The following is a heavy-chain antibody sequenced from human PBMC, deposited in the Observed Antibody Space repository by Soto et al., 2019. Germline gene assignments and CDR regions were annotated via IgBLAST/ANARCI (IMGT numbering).Heavy chain of an antibody. V-gene: IGHV4-59*08. CDR3: VRQGIDYLHGLVDV. Sequence: QVQLQQSGPRLVKPSETLSLTCTVSSGPDRSHNWGWIRQPPGRGLEWIGYVYYTGDTAYNPSLRGRDTISADTSTNDIALTLNSVTAADTDVYYCVRQGIDYLHGLVDVWGQGTTVSVSS. CDR2: VYYTGDT. J-gene: IGHJ6*02. D-gene: IGHD4-17*01. CDR1: SGPDRSHN.